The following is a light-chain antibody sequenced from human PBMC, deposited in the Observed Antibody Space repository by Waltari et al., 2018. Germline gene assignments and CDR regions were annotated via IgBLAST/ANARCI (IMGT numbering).Light chain of an antibody. CDR2: EVS. J-gene: IGLJ2*01. Sequence: QSALTQPASVSGSPGQSITISCTGTSSDVGGYNYVSWYQQPPGKAPTHMIYEVSNRPLGVSNRFSGFKSGNTASLTLSGLQAEDESDYYCSSYTSSITLVVFGGGTKLTVL. CDR1: SSDVGGYNY. V-gene: IGLV2-14*01. CDR3: SSYTSSITLVV.